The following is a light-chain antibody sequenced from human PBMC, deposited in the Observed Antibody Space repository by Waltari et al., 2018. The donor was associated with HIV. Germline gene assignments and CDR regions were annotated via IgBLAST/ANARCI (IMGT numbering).Light chain of an antibody. J-gene: IGLJ3*02. CDR1: SSNFGGNP. CDR2: SNK. Sequence: QSVLTPPPSSSGPPGPMVTTSCSGRSSNFGGNPVSWYQPLPGTAPKPLTYSNKQRPAGVPDRFAGSRSGTSASLAISGLQSEEGTDYNSATCDDSLNGWGIGGGTKLTVL. V-gene: IGLV1-44*01. CDR3: ATCDDSLNGWG.